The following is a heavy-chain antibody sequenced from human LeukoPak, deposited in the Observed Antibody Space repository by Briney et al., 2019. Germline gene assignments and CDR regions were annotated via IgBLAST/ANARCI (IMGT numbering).Heavy chain of an antibody. V-gene: IGHV1-18*01. CDR2: ISAYNGNT. CDR1: GYTFTIYG. CDR3: ARDFGPYYYDSSGYFPGY. Sequence: ASVKVSSTASGYTFTIYGISWVRQAPGQGLAWMGWISAYNGNTNYAQKLQGRVTMATDSSTSTAYMELRSLRSDGTAVYYCARDFGPYYYDSSGYFPGYWGQGTLVTVSS. D-gene: IGHD3-22*01. J-gene: IGHJ4*02.